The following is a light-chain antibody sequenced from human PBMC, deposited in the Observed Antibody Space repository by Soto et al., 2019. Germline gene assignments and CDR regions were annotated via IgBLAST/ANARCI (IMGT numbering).Light chain of an antibody. CDR3: QQYGSSIT. Sequence: IVISQYPATLSVSPGERATLSCRASQSVSSSYLAWYQHRPGQAPRLLIYGTSSRATGIPDRFSGSGSGTDFTLTISRLEPEDFAVYYCQQYGSSITFGQGTRLEI. J-gene: IGKJ5*01. CDR1: QSVSSSY. CDR2: GTS. V-gene: IGKV3-20*01.